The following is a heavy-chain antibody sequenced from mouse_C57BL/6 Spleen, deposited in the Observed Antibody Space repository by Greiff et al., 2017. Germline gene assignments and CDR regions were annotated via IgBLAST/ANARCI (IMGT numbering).Heavy chain of an antibody. CDR3: ARHYYGSSYGYFDV. CDR1: GYTFTSYW. J-gene: IGHJ1*03. Sequence: QVQLQQPGAELVKPGASVKMSCKASGYTFTSYWITWVKQRPGQGLAWIGDIYPGSGSTNYNEKFKSKATLTVDTSSSTAYMQLSSLTSEDSAVYYCARHYYGSSYGYFDVWGTGTTVTVSS. CDR2: IYPGSGST. D-gene: IGHD1-1*01. V-gene: IGHV1-55*01.